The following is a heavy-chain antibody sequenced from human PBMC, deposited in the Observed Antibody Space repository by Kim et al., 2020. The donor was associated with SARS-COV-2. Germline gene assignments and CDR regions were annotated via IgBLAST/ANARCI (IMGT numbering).Heavy chain of an antibody. Sequence: ADSVKGRFTCSRDNSKNTLYLQMNSLRAEDAAVYYCAKEILVGATSAFDYWGQGTLVTVSS. V-gene: IGHV3-30*02. J-gene: IGHJ4*02. CDR3: AKEILVGATSAFDY. D-gene: IGHD1-26*01.